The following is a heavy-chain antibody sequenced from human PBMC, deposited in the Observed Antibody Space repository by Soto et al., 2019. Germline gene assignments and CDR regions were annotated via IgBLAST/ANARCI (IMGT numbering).Heavy chain of an antibody. Sequence: EIQLAESGGGLVQPGRSLRLSCEGSGFKFDDFAMHWVRQTPGKGLEWVSGISWNGGTVAYAASVKGRFTISRDNAKNSLHLQMNSLRAEDTALYYCAKDRRPIAVAGAIDNWGQGTMVTVSS. J-gene: IGHJ3*02. V-gene: IGHV3-9*01. D-gene: IGHD6-19*01. CDR3: AKDRRPIAVAGAIDN. CDR2: ISWNGGTV. CDR1: GFKFDDFA.